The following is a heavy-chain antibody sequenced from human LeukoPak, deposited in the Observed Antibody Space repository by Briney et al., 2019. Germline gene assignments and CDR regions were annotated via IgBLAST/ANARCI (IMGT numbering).Heavy chain of an antibody. J-gene: IGHJ4*02. CDR1: GFTFSSYG. V-gene: IGHV3-15*01. CDR2: FKSTAAGGTP. Sequence: PGGSLRLSCAASGFTFSSYGMHWVRQAPGKGLEWVGRFKSTAAGGTPAYAAPVKGRFTISGDGSKNTMFLQMNSLKTEDTAVYYCTTRSYWGQGTLVTVSS. CDR3: TTRSY.